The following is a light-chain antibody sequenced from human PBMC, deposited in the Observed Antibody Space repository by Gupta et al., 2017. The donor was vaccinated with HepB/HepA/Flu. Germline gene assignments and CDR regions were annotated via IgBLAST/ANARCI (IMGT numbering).Light chain of an antibody. V-gene: IGKV2-30*01. Sequence: SISCRSSQSVVYTNGIAYLSWFQQRPGQSPRRLIYKVSYRDSGVPARFSGSGSDTDFTLEISRVEAEDVGVYYCRQGTHWPVTFGQGTKVEIK. J-gene: IGKJ1*01. CDR2: KVS. CDR3: RQGTHWPVT. CDR1: QSVVYTNGIAY.